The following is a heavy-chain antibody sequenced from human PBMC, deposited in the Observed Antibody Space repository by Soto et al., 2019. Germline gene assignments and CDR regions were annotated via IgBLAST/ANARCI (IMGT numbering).Heavy chain of an antibody. J-gene: IGHJ5*02. CDR2: IRSKAYGGTT. CDR1: GFTFGDYA. Sequence: SLRLSCTASGFTFGDYAMSWVRQAPGKGLEWVGFIRSKAYGGTTEYAASVKGRFTISRDDSKSIAYLQMNSLKTEDTAVYYCTRDRSGWELPPEEGYNWFDPWGQGTLVTVSS. V-gene: IGHV3-49*04. CDR3: TRDRSGWELPPEEGYNWFDP. D-gene: IGHD1-26*01.